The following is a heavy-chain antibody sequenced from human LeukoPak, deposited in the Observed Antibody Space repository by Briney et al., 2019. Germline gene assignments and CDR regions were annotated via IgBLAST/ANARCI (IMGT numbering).Heavy chain of an antibody. J-gene: IGHJ4*02. D-gene: IGHD4-17*01. Sequence: SETLSLTCSVSGGSLSSDNYYWNWIRQPAGKGLEWIGRVYTTGSTNYNPSLKSRVTISVDTSKNQFSLKLSSVTAADTAVYYCARLTTVTTWSFDWGQGTLVTVSS. V-gene: IGHV4-61*02. CDR2: VYTTGST. CDR1: GGSLSSDNYY. CDR3: ARLTTVTTWSFD.